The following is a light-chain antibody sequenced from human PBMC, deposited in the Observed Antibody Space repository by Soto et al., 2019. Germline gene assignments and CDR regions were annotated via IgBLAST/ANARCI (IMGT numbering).Light chain of an antibody. CDR3: QQHNDYSAVT. J-gene: IGKJ2*01. Sequence: DIQMTQSPSTLSASVGDRVTITCRAGQNMGSSWAGYQHRPGKAPKLLIFDASTLQTGVPSRFSGSGFGTEFTLTITGLQPDDFATYYCQQHNDYSAVTFGQGTKLEIK. V-gene: IGKV1-5*01. CDR2: DAS. CDR1: QNMGSS.